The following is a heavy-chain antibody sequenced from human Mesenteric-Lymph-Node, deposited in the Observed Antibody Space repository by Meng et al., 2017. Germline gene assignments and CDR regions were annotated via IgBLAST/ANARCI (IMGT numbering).Heavy chain of an antibody. V-gene: IGHV4-4*07. J-gene: IGHJ4*01. CDR2: IYTSGST. D-gene: IGHD3-3*01. Sequence: QAPLPQLGPGLVKPSETLSLTCTVAGGSISSYYCSWIRQPAGKGLEWIGRIYTSGSTNYHPSLKSRVTMSVDTSKNQFSLKLSSVTTVDTALYFCARFDFWSGSYSFDYWGHGILVTASS. CDR1: GGSISSYY. CDR3: ARFDFWSGSYSFDY.